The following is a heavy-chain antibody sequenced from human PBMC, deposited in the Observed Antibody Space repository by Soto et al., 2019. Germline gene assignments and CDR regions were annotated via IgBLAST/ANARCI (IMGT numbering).Heavy chain of an antibody. CDR2: IYYSGST. CDR3: ARDVAMLQGEQHLSGMDV. CDR1: GGSISSGGYY. Sequence: QVQLQESGPGLVKPSQTLSLTCTVSGGSISSGGYYWSWIRQHPGKGLEWIGYIYYSGSTYYNPXXKSRVTISVDXXKXQXXLKLSSVTAADTAVYYCARDVAMLQGEQHLSGMDVWGQGTTVTVSS. D-gene: IGHD2-2*01. J-gene: IGHJ6*02. V-gene: IGHV4-31*03.